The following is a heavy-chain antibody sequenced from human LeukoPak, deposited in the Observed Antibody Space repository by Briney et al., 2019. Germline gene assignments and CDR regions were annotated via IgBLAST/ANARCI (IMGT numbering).Heavy chain of an antibody. CDR1: GFTLSSFE. Sequence: GGSLRLSCAASGFTLSSFEMNWVRQAPGKGLEWVSYISSSGSSIYYGDSVKGRFTISRDNAKNSLYLQMNSLRAEDTAVYYCARLTYSYGYDFDYWGQGTLVTVSS. CDR3: ARLTYSYGYDFDY. V-gene: IGHV3-48*03. CDR2: ISSSGSSI. D-gene: IGHD5-18*01. J-gene: IGHJ4*02.